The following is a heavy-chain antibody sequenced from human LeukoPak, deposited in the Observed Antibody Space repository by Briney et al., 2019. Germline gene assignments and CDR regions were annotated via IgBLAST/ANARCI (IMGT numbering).Heavy chain of an antibody. CDR3: AKDYAYYYVDYYYGMDV. V-gene: IGHV3-30*18. CDR2: ISYDGSNK. CDR1: GFTFSSYG. J-gene: IGHJ6*04. Sequence: PGRSLRLSCAASGFTFSSYGMHWVRQAPGKGLEWVAVISYDGSNKYYADSEKGRFTISRDNSKNTLYLQMNSLRAEDTAVYYCAKDYAYYYVDYYYGMDVWGKGTTVTVSS. D-gene: IGHD3-10*02.